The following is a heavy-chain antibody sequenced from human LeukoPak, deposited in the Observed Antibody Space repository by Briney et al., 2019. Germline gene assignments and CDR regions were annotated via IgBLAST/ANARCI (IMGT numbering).Heavy chain of an antibody. CDR2: INHSGST. D-gene: IGHD3-10*01. CDR1: GGSFSGYY. V-gene: IGHV4-34*01. CDR3: ARVGYYGSGLGWFDP. J-gene: IGHJ5*02. Sequence: PSETLSLTCAVYGGSFSGYYWSWIRQPPGKGLEWIGEINHSGSTNYNPSLKSRVTISVDTSKNQFSLKLSSVTAADTAVYYCARVGYYGSGLGWFDPWGQGTLVTVSS.